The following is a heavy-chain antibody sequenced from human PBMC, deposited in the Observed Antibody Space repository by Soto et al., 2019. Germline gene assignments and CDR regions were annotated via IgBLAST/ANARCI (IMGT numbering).Heavy chain of an antibody. V-gene: IGHV3-33*01. J-gene: IGHJ3*02. Sequence: GSLRLSCVASGFTFSTYGIYWVRQAPAKGLEWVALVWHDGSKQYYADSAKGRFIISRDNSKNTVYLQMNSLRAEDTAVYYCARTDWNYGTGVFDIWGQGTMVTV. CDR1: GFTFSTYG. D-gene: IGHD1-7*01. CDR2: VWHDGSKQ. CDR3: ARTDWNYGTGVFDI.